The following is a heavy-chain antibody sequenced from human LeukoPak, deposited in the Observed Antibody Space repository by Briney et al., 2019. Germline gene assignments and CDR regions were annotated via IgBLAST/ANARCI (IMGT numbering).Heavy chain of an antibody. CDR2: INSGNTYI. J-gene: IGHJ6*04. CDR1: GFTFSSYT. V-gene: IGHV3-21*01. Sequence: GGSLRLSCAASGFTFSSYTMNWVRQAPGKGLEWVSLINSGNTYIHYADSLKGRFTISRDNAKNSLYLQMNSLRAEDTAVYYCAELGITMIGGVWGKGTTVTISS. D-gene: IGHD3-10*02. CDR3: AELGITMIGGV.